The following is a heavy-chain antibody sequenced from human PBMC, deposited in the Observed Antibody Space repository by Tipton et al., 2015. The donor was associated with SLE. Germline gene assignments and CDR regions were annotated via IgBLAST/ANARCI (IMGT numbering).Heavy chain of an antibody. Sequence: SLRLSCAASGFTFSNYGMHWVRQAPGKGLEWVAFLRYHGSEKYYADSVRGRFTISRDTSKNTLYLQMNSLRPEDTAVYYCVREEGYWGQGTLVTVSS. V-gene: IGHV3-30*02. J-gene: IGHJ4*02. CDR2: LRYHGSEK. CDR3: VREEGY. CDR1: GFTFSNYG.